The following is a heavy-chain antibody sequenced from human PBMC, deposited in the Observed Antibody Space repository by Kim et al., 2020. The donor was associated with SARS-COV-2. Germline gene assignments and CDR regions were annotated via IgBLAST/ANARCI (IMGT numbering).Heavy chain of an antibody. J-gene: IGHJ3*02. Sequence: GGSLRLSCAASGFTFSSYSMNWVRQAPGKGLEWVSSISSSSSYIYYADSVKGRFTISRDNAKNSLYLQMNSLRAEDTAVYYCARAEQLVLEMYAFDIWGQGTMVTVSS. CDR1: GFTFSSYS. CDR2: ISSSSSYI. CDR3: ARAEQLVLEMYAFDI. V-gene: IGHV3-21*01. D-gene: IGHD6-6*01.